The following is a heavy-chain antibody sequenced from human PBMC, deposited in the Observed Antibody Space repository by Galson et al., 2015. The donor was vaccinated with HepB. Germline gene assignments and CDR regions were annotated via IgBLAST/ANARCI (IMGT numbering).Heavy chain of an antibody. J-gene: IGHJ3*02. Sequence: SVKVSCKASGYTFTSYGISWVRQAPGQGLEWMGWISAYNGNTNYAQKLQGRVTMTTDTSTSTAYMELRSLRSDDTAVYYCATISYYGVAFDIWGQGTMVTVSS. V-gene: IGHV1-18*01. CDR3: ATISYYGVAFDI. D-gene: IGHD4-17*01. CDR1: GYTFTSYG. CDR2: ISAYNGNT.